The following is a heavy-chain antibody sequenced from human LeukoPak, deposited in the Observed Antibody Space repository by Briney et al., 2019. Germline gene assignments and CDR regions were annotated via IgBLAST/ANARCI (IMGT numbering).Heavy chain of an antibody. D-gene: IGHD3-3*01. V-gene: IGHV3-7*01. Sequence: GGSLRLSCAASGFTFSSYWMSWVCQAPGKGLEWVANIKQDGSEKYYVDSVKGRFTTPRDNAKTSLYLQMNSLRAEDTAVYYCARHGLEWLVYAAYYYYYMDVWGKGTTVTVPS. CDR1: GFTFSSYW. CDR2: IKQDGSEK. CDR3: ARHGLEWLVYAAYYYYYMDV. J-gene: IGHJ6*03.